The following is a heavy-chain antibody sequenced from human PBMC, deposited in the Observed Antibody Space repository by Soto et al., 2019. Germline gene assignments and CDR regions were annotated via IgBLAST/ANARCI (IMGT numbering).Heavy chain of an antibody. V-gene: IGHV3-33*01. CDR1: GFTFSSYG. CDR3: ARDSLAAAGAFAY. Sequence: PGGSLRLSCAASGFTFSSYGMHWVRQAPGKGLEWVAVIWYDGSNKYYADSVKGRFTISRDNSKNTLYLQMNSLRAEDTAVYYCARDSLAAAGAFAYWGQGTLVTVSS. D-gene: IGHD6-13*01. J-gene: IGHJ4*02. CDR2: IWYDGSNK.